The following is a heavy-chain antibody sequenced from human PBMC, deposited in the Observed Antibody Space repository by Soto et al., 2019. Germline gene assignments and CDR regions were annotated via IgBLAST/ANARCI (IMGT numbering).Heavy chain of an antibody. Sequence: SETLSLTCTVSGGSISSGGYYWSWIRQHPGKGLEWIGYIYYSGSTYYNPSLKGRVTTSVDTSQNQFSLNLSSVTAADTAVYYCARGGYYDSSGYFDYWGQGTLVTVSS. D-gene: IGHD3-22*01. CDR3: ARGGYYDSSGYFDY. V-gene: IGHV4-31*03. CDR1: GGSISSGGYY. J-gene: IGHJ4*02. CDR2: IYYSGST.